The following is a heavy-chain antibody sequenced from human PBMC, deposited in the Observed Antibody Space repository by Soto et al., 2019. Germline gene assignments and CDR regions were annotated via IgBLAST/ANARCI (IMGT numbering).Heavy chain of an antibody. V-gene: IGHV3-21*01. Sequence: PGGSLRLSCEASGFTFSSYSMNWVRQAPGKGLELVSSISSSSSYIYYADSVKGRFTISRDNAKNSLYLQMNSLRAEDTAVYYCAKDGGFVTYKMDVWGQGTTDTVSS. CDR2: ISSSSSYI. CDR3: AKDGGFVTYKMDV. J-gene: IGHJ6*02. D-gene: IGHD3-16*01. CDR1: GFTFSSYS.